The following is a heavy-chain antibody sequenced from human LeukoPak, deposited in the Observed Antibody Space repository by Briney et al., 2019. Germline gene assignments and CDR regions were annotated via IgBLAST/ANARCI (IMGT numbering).Heavy chain of an antibody. Sequence: PGGSLRLSCAASGFTFSSYWMNWARQAPGKGLEWVASINHNGNVNYYVDSMKGRFTISRDNSKNTLYLQMNSLRADDTAIYYCARNQQLGGHSYYYYGMDVWGQGTTVTVSS. D-gene: IGHD3-16*01. J-gene: IGHJ6*02. CDR2: INHNGNVN. V-gene: IGHV3-7*03. CDR1: GFTFSSYW. CDR3: ARNQQLGGHSYYYYGMDV.